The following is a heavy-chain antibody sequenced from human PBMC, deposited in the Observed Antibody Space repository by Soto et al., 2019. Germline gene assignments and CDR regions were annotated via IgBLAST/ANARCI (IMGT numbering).Heavy chain of an antibody. V-gene: IGHV1-46*01. D-gene: IGHD5-18*01. CDR3: ARDLGGYSYGPHGMDV. J-gene: IGHJ6*02. CDR2: INPSGGST. Sequence: GASVKVSCKASGYTLTSYYMHWVRQAPGQGLEWMGIINPSGGSTSYAQKFQGRVTMTRDTSTSTVYMELSSLRSEDTAVYYCARDLGGYSYGPHGMDVWGQGTTVTVSS. CDR1: GYTLTSYY.